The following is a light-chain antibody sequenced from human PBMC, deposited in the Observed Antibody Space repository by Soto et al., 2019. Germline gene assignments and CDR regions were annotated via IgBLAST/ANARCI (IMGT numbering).Light chain of an antibody. CDR1: QSVSSY. J-gene: IGKJ3*01. V-gene: IGKV3-11*01. CDR2: DAS. CDR3: QQRSNWPRVFT. Sequence: EIVLTQSPATLSLSPGERATLSCRASQSVSSYLAWYQQKPGQAPRLLIYDASNRATGIPARFSGSGSGTDCTRTSSGLEPEDFAVYYCQQRSNWPRVFTFGPGTKVDIK.